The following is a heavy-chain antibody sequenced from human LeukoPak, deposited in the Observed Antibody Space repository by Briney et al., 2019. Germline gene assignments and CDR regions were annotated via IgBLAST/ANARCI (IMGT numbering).Heavy chain of an antibody. CDR3: ARGPGPDYFDY. CDR1: GFTFSSYA. J-gene: IGHJ4*02. V-gene: IGHV3-30-3*01. CDR2: ISYDGSNK. Sequence: PGGSLRLSCAASGFTFSSYAMHWVRQAPGKGLEWVAVISYDGSNKYYADSVKGRFTISRDNSKNTLYLQMNSLRAEDTAVYYCARGPGPDYFDYWGQGTLVTVSS.